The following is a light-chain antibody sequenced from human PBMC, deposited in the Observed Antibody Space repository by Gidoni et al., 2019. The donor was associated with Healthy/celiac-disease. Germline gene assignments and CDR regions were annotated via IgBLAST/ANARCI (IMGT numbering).Light chain of an antibody. CDR1: QSISSY. V-gene: IGKV1-39*01. CDR3: QQSYSTPLT. CDR2: AAS. J-gene: IGKJ4*01. Sequence: DIQMTQSPSSLSASVGDRFTITCRASQSISSYLNWYQQKPGKAPKLLIYAASSLQSGVPSRFSGSGPGTDFTLTISSLQPEDFATYYCQQSYSTPLTFGGGTKVEIK.